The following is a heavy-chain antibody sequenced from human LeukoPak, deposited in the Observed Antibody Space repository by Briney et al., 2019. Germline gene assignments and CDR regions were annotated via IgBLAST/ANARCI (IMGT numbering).Heavy chain of an antibody. Sequence: PSETLSLTCTVSGGSISSYYWSWIRQPPGKGLEWIGYIYYSGSTNYNPSLKSRATILLDTSKNQCSLKLTSVSAADTAVYYCARLKLGAYFDLWGRGTLVTASS. V-gene: IGHV4-59*08. CDR3: ARLKLGAYFDL. CDR2: IYYSGST. D-gene: IGHD3-16*01. CDR1: GGSISSYY. J-gene: IGHJ2*01.